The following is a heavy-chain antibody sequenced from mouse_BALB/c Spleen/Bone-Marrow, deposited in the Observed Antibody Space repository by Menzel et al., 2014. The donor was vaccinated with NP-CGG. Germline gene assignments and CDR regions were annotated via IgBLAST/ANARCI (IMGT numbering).Heavy chain of an antibody. CDR3: ARYGYYDAMDY. CDR2: ISSGSSTI. J-gene: IGHJ4*01. V-gene: IGHV5-17*02. Sequence: EVMLVESGGGLVQPGGSRKLSCAASGFTFSSFGMHWVRQAPEKGLEWVAYISSGSSTIYYADTVKGRFTISGDNPKNTLFLQMTSLRSEDTAMYYCARYGYYDAMDYWGQGTSVTVSS. CDR1: GFTFSSFG. D-gene: IGHD2-2*01.